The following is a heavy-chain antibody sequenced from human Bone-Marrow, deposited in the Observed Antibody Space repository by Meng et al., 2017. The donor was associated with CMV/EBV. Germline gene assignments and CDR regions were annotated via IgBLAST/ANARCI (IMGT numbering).Heavy chain of an antibody. D-gene: IGHD6-13*01. CDR3: ARDRQLVRYFDY. CDR2: IYHSGST. V-gene: IGHV4-38-2*02. Sequence: SETLSLTCTVSGYSISSGYYWGWIRQPPGKGLEWIGSIYHSGSTYYNPSLKSRVTISVDTSKNQFSLKLSSVTAADTAVYYCARDRQLVRYFDYWGQGTLVTVSS. J-gene: IGHJ4*02. CDR1: GYSISSGYY.